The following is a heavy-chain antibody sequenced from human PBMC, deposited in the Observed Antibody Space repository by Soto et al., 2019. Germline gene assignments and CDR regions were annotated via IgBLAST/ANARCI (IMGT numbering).Heavy chain of an antibody. CDR2: VYYSGST. CDR3: ARDQGYSYGLYGMDV. CDR1: GVSISSNYW. V-gene: IGHV4-30-4*08. J-gene: IGHJ6*02. Sequence: SETLSLTCTVSGVSISSNYWCTWVRQAPGKGLEWVGYVYYSGSTYYNPSLKSRVTISVDTSKNQFSLKLSSVTAADTAVYYCARDQGYSYGLYGMDVWGQGTTVTVSS. D-gene: IGHD5-18*01.